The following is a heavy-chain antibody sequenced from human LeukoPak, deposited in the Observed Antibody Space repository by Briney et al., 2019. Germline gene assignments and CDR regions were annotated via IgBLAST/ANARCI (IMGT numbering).Heavy chain of an antibody. V-gene: IGHV4-4*07. CDR1: GVSISSYY. CDR2: IYTSGST. Sequence: SETLSLTCTVSGVSISSYYWSWIRQPAGKGLEWIGRIYTSGSTNYNPSLNSRVTISVDKSKNHLSLNLSSVTVADTAVYYCARDRRYCSGGSCSYYFDYWGHGALVTVYS. CDR3: ARDRRYCSGGSCSYYFDY. J-gene: IGHJ4*01. D-gene: IGHD2-15*01.